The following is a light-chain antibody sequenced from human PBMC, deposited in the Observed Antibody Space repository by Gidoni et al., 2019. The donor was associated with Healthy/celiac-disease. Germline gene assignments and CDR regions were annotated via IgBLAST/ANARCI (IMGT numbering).Light chain of an antibody. V-gene: IGKV4-1*01. Sequence: DIVMTQSPDSLAVSLGERATINCKSSQSVLYSSNNKNYLAWYQQKPGQPPKLLIYWASTRESGVPDRFSGSGSGTDFTLSISSLQAEDVVVYYCQQYYSTPYTFGQXTKLEIK. J-gene: IGKJ2*01. CDR2: WAS. CDR1: QSVLYSSNNKNY. CDR3: QQYYSTPYT.